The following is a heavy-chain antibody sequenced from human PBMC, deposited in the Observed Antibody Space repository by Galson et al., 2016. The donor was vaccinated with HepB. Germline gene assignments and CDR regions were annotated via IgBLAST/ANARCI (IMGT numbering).Heavy chain of an antibody. CDR2: INGGNGDT. Sequence: SVKVSCKASGYTFTRYTLHWVRQAPGQGLECMGWINGGNGDTRYSQKFQDRLTITRDTSKSVVNMDLSSLRSDDTAVYFCARGLMYISYCFDLWGQGSLVTVSS. V-gene: IGHV1-3*01. CDR3: ARGLMYISYCFDL. D-gene: IGHD6-6*01. CDR1: GYTFTRYT. J-gene: IGHJ4*02.